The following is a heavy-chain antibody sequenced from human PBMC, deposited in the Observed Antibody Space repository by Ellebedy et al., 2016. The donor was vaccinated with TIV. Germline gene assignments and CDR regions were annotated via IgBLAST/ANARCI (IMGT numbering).Heavy chain of an antibody. CDR3: ARGRNYYESSGYYLS. V-gene: IGHV1-18*01. CDR1: GYTFTRYG. CDR2: ISAYNGNT. Sequence: AASVKVSCKASGYTFTRYGFSWVRQAPGQGLEWMGWISAYNGNTNYAQKLQGRVTMTTDTSTSTAYMELRSLRSDNTAVYYCARGRNYYESSGYYLSWGQGTLVTVSS. J-gene: IGHJ4*02. D-gene: IGHD3-22*01.